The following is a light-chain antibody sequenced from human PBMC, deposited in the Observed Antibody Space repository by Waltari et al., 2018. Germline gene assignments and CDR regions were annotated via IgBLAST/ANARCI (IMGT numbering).Light chain of an antibody. Sequence: SDVLTQTPSVSRAPGQTAMITCGGDNAESTSVHWYQLQPGPAPVLVMFYDSDRPPGIPDRFSGSNSGNTATLTISRVEDDDEADYFCQVWDDSNNSGVFGGGTKLTVL. CDR2: YDS. V-gene: IGLV3-21*04. CDR3: QVWDDSNNSGV. CDR1: NAESTS. J-gene: IGLJ2*01.